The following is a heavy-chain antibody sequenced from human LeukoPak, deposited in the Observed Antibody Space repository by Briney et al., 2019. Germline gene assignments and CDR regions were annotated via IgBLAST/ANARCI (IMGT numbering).Heavy chain of an antibody. J-gene: IGHJ4*02. CDR3: AKDSEDGHNWAPFDY. Sequence: PGGSLRLSCAASGFTFDTYSMNGVRQAPGKGLEWVSSISSGSNTIFYADSVKGRFTISRDNSKNTLYLQMNSLRAEDTAVYYCAKDSEDGHNWAPFDYWGQGTLVTVSS. D-gene: IGHD5-24*01. CDR1: GFTFDTYS. V-gene: IGHV3-48*01. CDR2: ISSGSNTI.